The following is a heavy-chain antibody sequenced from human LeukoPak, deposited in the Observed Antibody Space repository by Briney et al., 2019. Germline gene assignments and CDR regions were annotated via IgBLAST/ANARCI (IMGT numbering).Heavy chain of an antibody. Sequence: PSETLSLTCAVYGGSFSGYYWSWIRQPPGKGLEWIGEINHSGSTNHNPSLKSRVTISVDTSKNQFSLKLSSVTAADTAVYYCARGTGLRSRNDYWGQGTLVTVSS. D-gene: IGHD4-17*01. CDR2: INHSGST. J-gene: IGHJ4*02. CDR3: ARGTGLRSRNDY. V-gene: IGHV4-34*01. CDR1: GGSFSGYY.